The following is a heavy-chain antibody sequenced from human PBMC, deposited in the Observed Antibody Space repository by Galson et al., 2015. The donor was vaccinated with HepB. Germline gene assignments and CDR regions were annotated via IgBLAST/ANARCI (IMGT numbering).Heavy chain of an antibody. V-gene: IGHV3-74*01. CDR3: ARLLGSSTNVDY. D-gene: IGHD3-10*01. J-gene: IGHJ4*02. CDR2: ISNDGSIT. Sequence: SLRLSCATSGFTFSSHWVHWVRQVPGKGLVWVSSISNDGSITYYADSVKGRFTISRDNAKNTLYLQMNSLRAEDTAVYYCARLLGSSTNVDYWGQGTLGTVS. CDR1: GFTFSSHW.